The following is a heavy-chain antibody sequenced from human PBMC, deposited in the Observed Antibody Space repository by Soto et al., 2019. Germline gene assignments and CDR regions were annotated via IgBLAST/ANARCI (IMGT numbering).Heavy chain of an antibody. J-gene: IGHJ3*01. CDR1: GYLFTSFS. CDR2: INPANGDL. V-gene: IGHV1-3*01. CDR3: ARRGRDSYCTSECPHALDV. D-gene: IGHD2-8*01. Sequence: QVQLVQSGAAVKEPGASVRLSCKTSGYLFTSFSLHWVRQAPGQGPEWMGWINPANGDLKYSPKFQGRVTIDRDILATTAYLELPRLKFEDPGVYYWARRGRDSYCTSECPHALDVWGRGKMVNVS.